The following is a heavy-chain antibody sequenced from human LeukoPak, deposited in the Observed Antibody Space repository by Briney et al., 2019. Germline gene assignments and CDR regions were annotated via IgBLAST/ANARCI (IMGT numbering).Heavy chain of an antibody. J-gene: IGHJ4*02. CDR1: GLTVSDNY. Sequence: GGSLRLSCAASGLTVSDNYMSWVRQTPGKGLEWVSTLYPAGDTYFADSVRGRFTISRDISKNTVYLQMGSLRAEDTAVYFCARVHFPYGDFDYWGQGALVTVSS. V-gene: IGHV3-53*01. CDR3: ARVHFPYGDFDY. D-gene: IGHD4-17*01. CDR2: LYPAGDT.